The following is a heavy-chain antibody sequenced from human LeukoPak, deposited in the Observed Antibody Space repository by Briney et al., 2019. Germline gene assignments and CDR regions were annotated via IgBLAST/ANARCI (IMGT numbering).Heavy chain of an antibody. CDR3: AREGGKGYCSSTSCPVTGLDY. CDR2: INPSGGST. J-gene: IGHJ4*02. CDR1: GYTFTIYY. D-gene: IGHD2-2*01. V-gene: IGHV1-46*01. Sequence: ASVKVSCKASGYTFTIYYMHWVRHAPGQGLEWMGIINPSGGSTSYAQTFQGRVTMTRDTSTSTVYMELSSLRSEDTAVYYCAREGGKGYCSSTSCPVTGLDYWGQGTLVTVSS.